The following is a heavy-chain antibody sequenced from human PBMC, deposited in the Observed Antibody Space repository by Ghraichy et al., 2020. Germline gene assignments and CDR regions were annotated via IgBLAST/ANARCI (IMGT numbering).Heavy chain of an antibody. D-gene: IGHD3-3*02. Sequence: GGSLRLSCAAAGFIFSDYYIAWLRRAPGKGLEWVSYISSSGHSIYYADAVKGRFTISRDDAKNSAYLQMSSLRAEDTAVYYCARGSARHLSWFDPWGQGTLVTVSS. CDR1: GFIFSDYY. J-gene: IGHJ5*02. CDR3: ARGSARHLSWFDP. V-gene: IGHV3-11*01. CDR2: ISSSGHSI.